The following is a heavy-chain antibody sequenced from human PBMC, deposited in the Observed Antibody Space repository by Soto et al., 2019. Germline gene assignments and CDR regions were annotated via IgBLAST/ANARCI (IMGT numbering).Heavy chain of an antibody. CDR1: GGTFSSYA. V-gene: IGHV1-69*06. J-gene: IGHJ2*01. CDR2: IIPIFGTA. CDR3: ASDRAYSSSSGFRGFPFGL. D-gene: IGHD6-6*01. Sequence: QVQLVQSGAEVKKPGSSVKVSCKASGGTFSSYAISWVRQAPGQGLEWMGGIIPIFGTANYAQKFQGRVTITADKSTSTAYMELSSLRSEDTAVYYCASDRAYSSSSGFRGFPFGLWGRCTLVTVSS.